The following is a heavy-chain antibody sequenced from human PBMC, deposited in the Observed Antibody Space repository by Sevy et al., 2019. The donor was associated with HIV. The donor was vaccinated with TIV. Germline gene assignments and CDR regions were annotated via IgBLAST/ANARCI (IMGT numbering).Heavy chain of an antibody. Sequence: GGSLRLSCAASGFTFRTYALHWVRQAPGRGLEWLALISSNGDNAFYANSVRGRLTVSRDNSMNTLSLQMSSLTAEDTAVYYYARGPEWELTSFLSHWGQGTLVTVSS. CDR2: ISSNGDNA. V-gene: IGHV3-30-3*01. CDR1: GFTFRTYA. CDR3: ARGPEWELTSFLSH. J-gene: IGHJ4*02. D-gene: IGHD1-26*01.